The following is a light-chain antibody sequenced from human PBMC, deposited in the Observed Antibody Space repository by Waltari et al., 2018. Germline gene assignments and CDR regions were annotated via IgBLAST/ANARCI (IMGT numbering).Light chain of an antibody. Sequence: QSALTQPPSASGSPGQSVTISCTGTSSDVGRYNCVSWFQQHPGKAPKLMIYEVSKRPSVVPDRFSGSKSGNTASLTVSGLQAEDEADYYCSSYAASNNFVFGTGTKVTVL. CDR2: EVS. CDR3: SSYAASNNFV. V-gene: IGLV2-8*01. CDR1: SSDVGRYNC. J-gene: IGLJ1*01.